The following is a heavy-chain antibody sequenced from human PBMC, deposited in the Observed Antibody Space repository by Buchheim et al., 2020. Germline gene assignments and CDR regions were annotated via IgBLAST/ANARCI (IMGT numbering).Heavy chain of an antibody. Sequence: QVQLVESGGGVVQPGRSLRLSCAASGFTFSSYGMHWVRQAPGKGLEWVAVISYDGSNKYYADSVKGRFTISRDNSKNTLYLQMNSLRAEDTAVYYCARGFMATNLSGYWGQGTL. D-gene: IGHD5-24*01. J-gene: IGHJ4*02. V-gene: IGHV3-30*03. CDR3: ARGFMATNLSGY. CDR1: GFTFSSYG. CDR2: ISYDGSNK.